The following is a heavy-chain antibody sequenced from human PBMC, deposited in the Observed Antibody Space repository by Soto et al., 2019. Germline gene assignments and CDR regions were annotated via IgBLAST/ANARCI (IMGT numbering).Heavy chain of an antibody. CDR3: PHRPQPSPRSSPPLNY. D-gene: IGHD6-13*01. J-gene: IGHJ4*02. CDR2: IYWDDDK. CDR1: GFSLSTSGVG. V-gene: IGHV2-5*02. Sequence: SGPTLVNPTQTLTLTCTFSGFSLSTSGVGVGWIRQPPGKALEWLALIYWDDDKRYSPSLKSRLTITKDTSKNQVVLTMTNKNTVDTAKFYCPHRPQPSPRSSPPLNYGGQGTLVTVSS.